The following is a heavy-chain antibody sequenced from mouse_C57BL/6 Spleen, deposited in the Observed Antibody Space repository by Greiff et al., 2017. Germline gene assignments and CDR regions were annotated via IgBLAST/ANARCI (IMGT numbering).Heavy chain of an antibody. D-gene: IGHD1-1*01. V-gene: IGHV3-6*01. Sequence: VQLKESGPGLVKPSQSLSLTCSVTGYSITSGYYWNWIRQFPGNKLEWMGYISYDGSNNYNPSLKNRISITRDTSKNQFFLKLNSVTTEDTATYYCARIPNYYAYAMDYWGQGTSVTVSS. CDR3: ARIPNYYAYAMDY. CDR2: ISYDGSN. CDR1: GYSITSGYY. J-gene: IGHJ4*01.